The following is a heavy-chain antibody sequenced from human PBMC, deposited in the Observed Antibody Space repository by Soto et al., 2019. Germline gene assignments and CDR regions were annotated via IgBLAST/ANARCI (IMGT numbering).Heavy chain of an antibody. J-gene: IGHJ4*02. CDR1: GFTFSSYS. CDR2: ISSSSSYI. CDR3: ARDRELWFGELLGDVDY. D-gene: IGHD3-10*01. Sequence: GGSLRLSCAASGFTFSSYSMNWVRQAPGKGLEWVSSISSSSSYIYYADSVKGRFTISRDNAKNSLYLQMNSLRAEDTAVYYCARDRELWFGELLGDVDYWGQGTLVTVSS. V-gene: IGHV3-21*01.